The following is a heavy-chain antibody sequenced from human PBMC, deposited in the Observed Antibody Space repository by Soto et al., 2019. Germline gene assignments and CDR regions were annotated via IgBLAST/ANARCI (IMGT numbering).Heavy chain of an antibody. V-gene: IGHV4-39*01. CDR1: GGSIASHNYY. J-gene: IGHJ5*02. CDR2: IYYTGIT. D-gene: IGHD6-13*01. Sequence: PSETLSLTCNVSGGSIASHNYYRAWILQPPGKGLELIVSIYYTGITYYSPSLKSRVTISVDTSKNQFSLSLTSVTASDTAVYYCARHRGIEYSSSRSYTGAWVDPWGQGTLVTVSS. CDR3: ARHRGIEYSSSRSYTGAWVDP.